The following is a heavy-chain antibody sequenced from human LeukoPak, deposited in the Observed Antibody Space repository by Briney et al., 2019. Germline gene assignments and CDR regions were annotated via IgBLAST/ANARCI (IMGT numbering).Heavy chain of an antibody. V-gene: IGHV4-34*01. Sequence: SETLSLTCAVYGGSFSGYYWSWIRQPPGKGLEWIGEINHSGSTNYNTSLKSRVTISVDTSKNQFSLKLSSVTAADTAVYYCARRPRGYSYGYWFDPWGQGTLVTVSS. CDR1: GGSFSGYY. CDR2: INHSGST. D-gene: IGHD5-18*01. CDR3: ARRPRGYSYGYWFDP. J-gene: IGHJ5*02.